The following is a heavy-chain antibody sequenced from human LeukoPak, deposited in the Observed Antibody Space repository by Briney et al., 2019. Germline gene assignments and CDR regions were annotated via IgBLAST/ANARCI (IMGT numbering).Heavy chain of an antibody. CDR3: ARRRVGATPWDAFDI. D-gene: IGHD1-26*01. Sequence: GESLKISCEGSGYTFTNYWIGWVRQVTGKGLELMGVIYPGDSDTRYGPSFQGQVTISADKSISTAYLQWSSLEASDTAMYYCARRRVGATPWDAFDIWGQGTMVTVSS. V-gene: IGHV5-51*01. J-gene: IGHJ3*02. CDR1: GYTFTNYW. CDR2: IYPGDSDT.